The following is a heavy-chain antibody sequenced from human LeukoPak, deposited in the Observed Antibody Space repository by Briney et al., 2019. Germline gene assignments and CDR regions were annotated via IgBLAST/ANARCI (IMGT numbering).Heavy chain of an antibody. D-gene: IGHD5-24*01. CDR2: IRYDGSNK. CDR3: ATQGERWLQFANSPAKY. V-gene: IGHV3-30*02. CDR1: GFTFSSYG. J-gene: IGHJ4*02. Sequence: GGSLRLSCAASGFTFSSYGMHWVRQAPGKGLEWVAFIRYDGSNKYYADSVKGRFTISRDNSKNTLYLQMNSLRAEDTAVYYCATQGERWLQFANSPAKYWGQGTLVIVSS.